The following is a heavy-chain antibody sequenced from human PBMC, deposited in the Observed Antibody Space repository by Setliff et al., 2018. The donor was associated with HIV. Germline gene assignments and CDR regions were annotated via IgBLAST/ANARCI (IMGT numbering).Heavy chain of an antibody. V-gene: IGHV4-4*02. CDR1: GGSISSSNW. CDR3: ARDRGGYYDILTGYYTQSYFFDY. CDR2: IYHSGST. J-gene: IGHJ4*02. Sequence: SETLSLTCAVSGGSISSSNWWSWVRQPPGKGLEWIGEIYHSGSTNYNPSLKSRVTISVDKSKNQFSLKLSSVTAADAAVYYCARDRGGYYDILTGYYTQSYFFDYWGQGTLVTAPQ. D-gene: IGHD3-9*01.